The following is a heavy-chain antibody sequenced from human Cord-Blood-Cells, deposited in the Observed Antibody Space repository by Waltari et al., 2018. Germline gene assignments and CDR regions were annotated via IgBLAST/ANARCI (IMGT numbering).Heavy chain of an antibody. D-gene: IGHD2-15*01. CDR3: ARGLASPQYYFDY. CDR1: GYTFTGYY. Sequence: QVHLVQSGAEVKKPGASVKVSCKASGYTFTGYYMHWVRQAPGQGLEGMGWITPNRGGTNYAKKFQGWVTMTRDTSISTAYMELSRLRSDDTAVYYCARGLASPQYYFDYWGQGTLVTVSS. V-gene: IGHV1-2*04. CDR2: ITPNRGGT. J-gene: IGHJ4*02.